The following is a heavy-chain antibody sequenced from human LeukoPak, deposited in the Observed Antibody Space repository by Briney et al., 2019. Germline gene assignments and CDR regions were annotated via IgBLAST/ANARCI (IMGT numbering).Heavy chain of an antibody. D-gene: IGHD1-14*01. CDR3: ARDPSGTYNFDY. V-gene: IGHV4-4*07. CDR1: GGSISSYY. J-gene: IGHJ4*02. CDR2: IYTSVST. Sequence: SETLSLTCTVSGGSISSYYWTWIRQPAGKGLEWIGRIYTSVSTNYSPSLKSRVTMSVDTSKNEFSLKLSSVTAADTAVYYCARDPSGTYNFDYWGQGTLVTVSS.